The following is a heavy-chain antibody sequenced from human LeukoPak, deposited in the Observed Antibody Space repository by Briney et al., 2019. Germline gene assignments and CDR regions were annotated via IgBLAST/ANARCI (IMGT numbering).Heavy chain of an antibody. V-gene: IGHV3-21*01. CDR2: ISSSSSYI. Sequence: GGSLRLSRAASGFTFSSHWMTWVRQAPGKGLEWVSSISSSSSYIYYADSMKGRFTISRDNAKNSLYLQMNSLRAEDTAVYYCARGYCSSTSCYGYYYYGMDVWGQGTTVTVSS. CDR3: ARGYCSSTSCYGYYYYGMDV. J-gene: IGHJ6*02. D-gene: IGHD2-2*01. CDR1: GFTFSSHW.